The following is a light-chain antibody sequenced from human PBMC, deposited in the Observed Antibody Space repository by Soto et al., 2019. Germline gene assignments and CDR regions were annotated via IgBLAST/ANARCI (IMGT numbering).Light chain of an antibody. CDR1: QSVSSSY. V-gene: IGKV3-20*01. CDR3: QQYGSSPLLT. CDR2: GAS. Sequence: EIVLTQSPGTLSLSPGERATLSCRAIQSVSSSYLAWYQQKPGQAPRLLIYGASGRATGIPDRFSGSGSGTDFTLTISRLEPEDFAVYYCQQYGSSPLLTFGPGTKVDIK. J-gene: IGKJ3*01.